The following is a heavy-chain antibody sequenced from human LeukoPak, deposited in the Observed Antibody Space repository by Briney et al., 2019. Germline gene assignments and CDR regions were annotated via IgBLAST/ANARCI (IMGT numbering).Heavy chain of an antibody. V-gene: IGHV4-4*07. CDR3: ARLCRPLWFGELGYYYGMDV. CDR2: IYTSGST. Sequence: SETLSLTCTVSGGSISSYYWSWIRQPAGKGLEWIGRIYTSGSTNYNPSLKSRVTISVDTSKNQFSLKLSSVTAADTAVYYCARLCRPLWFGELGYYYGMDVWGQGTTVTVSS. D-gene: IGHD3-10*01. CDR1: GGSISSYY. J-gene: IGHJ6*02.